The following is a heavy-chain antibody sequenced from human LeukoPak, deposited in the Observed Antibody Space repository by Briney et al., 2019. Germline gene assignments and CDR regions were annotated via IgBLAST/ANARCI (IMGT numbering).Heavy chain of an antibody. J-gene: IGHJ4*02. CDR3: AREGGIAAAGLDY. CDR1: GGSISSYY. V-gene: IGHV4-59*01. CDR2: IYYSGGT. Sequence: SETLSPTCTVSGGSISSYYWSWIRQPPGKGLEWIGYIYYSGGTNYNPSLKSRVTISVDTSKNQFSLKLSSVTAADTAVYHCAREGGIAAAGLDYWGQGTLVTVSS. D-gene: IGHD6-13*01.